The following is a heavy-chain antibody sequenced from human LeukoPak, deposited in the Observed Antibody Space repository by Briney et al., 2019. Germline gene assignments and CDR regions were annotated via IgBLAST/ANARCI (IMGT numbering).Heavy chain of an antibody. Sequence: PSETLSLTCTVSGGSISSSSYFWSWIRQPPWKGLEWIGYIRYTGATNYNSSLKSRVTMSVDTSKNQFSLEVRSVTAADTALYYCARYHDGRTLDLWGQGLLVAVSS. J-gene: IGHJ4*02. CDR1: GGSISSSSYF. D-gene: IGHD3-16*01. V-gene: IGHV4-61*01. CDR3: ARYHDGRTLDL. CDR2: IRYTGAT.